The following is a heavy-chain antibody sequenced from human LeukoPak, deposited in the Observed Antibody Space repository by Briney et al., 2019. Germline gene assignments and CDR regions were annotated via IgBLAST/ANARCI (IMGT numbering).Heavy chain of an antibody. V-gene: IGHV3-48*02. D-gene: IGHD6-19*01. CDR1: GFIFSSYS. CDR3: ARGHHNSGWYGGIDY. J-gene: IGHJ4*02. CDR2: ISSSSDTI. Sequence: PGGSLRLSCAASGFIFSSYSMNWVRQAPGKGLEWVSNISSSSDTIHYADSVKGRFTISRDNAKRSLFLQMNSLTDADTAVYYCARGHHNSGWYGGIDYWGQGILVTVSS.